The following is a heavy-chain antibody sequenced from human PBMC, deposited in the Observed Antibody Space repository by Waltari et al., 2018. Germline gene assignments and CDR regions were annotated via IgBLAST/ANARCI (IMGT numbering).Heavy chain of an antibody. CDR2: IKTDGSTT. CDR3: ARDLDWVLFDY. Sequence: EVQLVESGGGLVQPEGSLRLSCEASGFTSSRYWMHWVRQVPGKGLGWVSRIKTDGSTTAYADAVKGRFTISRDNAKNTLYLQMHSLRAEDTAVYFCARDLDWVLFDYWGQGTLVTVAS. CDR1: GFTSSRYW. D-gene: IGHD3-9*01. V-gene: IGHV3-74*01. J-gene: IGHJ4*02.